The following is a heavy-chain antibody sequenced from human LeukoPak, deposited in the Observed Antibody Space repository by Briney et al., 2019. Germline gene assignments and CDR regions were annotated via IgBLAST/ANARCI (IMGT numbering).Heavy chain of an antibody. D-gene: IGHD6-13*01. J-gene: IGHJ4*02. CDR1: GFTFSSYS. Sequence: GGSLRLSCAASGFTFSSYSVNWVRQAPGKGLEWVSSISSSSSYIYYADSVKGRFTISRDNAKNSLYLQMNSLRAEDTAVYYCARGQGIAAAGDDYWGQGTLVTVSS. V-gene: IGHV3-21*01. CDR3: ARGQGIAAAGDDY. CDR2: ISSSSSYI.